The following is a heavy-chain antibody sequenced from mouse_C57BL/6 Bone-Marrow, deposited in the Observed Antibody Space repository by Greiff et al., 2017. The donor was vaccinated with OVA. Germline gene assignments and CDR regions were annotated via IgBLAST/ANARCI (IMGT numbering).Heavy chain of an antibody. CDR1: GFSLTSYG. CDR2: RWSGGST. CDR3: ARNPLYYYGSSYYAMDY. D-gene: IGHD1-1*01. V-gene: IGHV2-2*01. J-gene: IGHJ4*01. Sequence: VQLQQSGPGLVQPSQSLSITCTVSGFSLTSYGVHWVRQSPGKGLEWPGVRWSGGSTDYNAAFISRLSISKDNSKSQVFLKMNSLQADDTAIYYCARNPLYYYGSSYYAMDYWGQGTSVTVSS.